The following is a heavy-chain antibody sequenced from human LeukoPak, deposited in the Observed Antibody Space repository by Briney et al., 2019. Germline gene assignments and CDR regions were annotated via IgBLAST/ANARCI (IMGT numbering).Heavy chain of an antibody. V-gene: IGHV3-53*01. CDR3: AREGGGYSRNNWFDP. CDR1: GFIVSSNY. CDR2: IYSGGNT. Sequence: GGSLRLSCAASGFIVSSNYMSWVRQAPGKGLEWVSIIYSGGNTYYADSVKGRFTISRDNSKNTLYLQMNSLRAEDTAVYYCAREGGGYSRNNWFDPWGQGTLVTVSS. D-gene: IGHD2-2*03. J-gene: IGHJ5*02.